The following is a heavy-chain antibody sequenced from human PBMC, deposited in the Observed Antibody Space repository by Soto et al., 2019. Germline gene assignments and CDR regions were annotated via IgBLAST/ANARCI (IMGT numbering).Heavy chain of an antibody. V-gene: IGHV1-69*08. Sequence: QVQLVQSGAEVKKPGSSVKVSCKASGGTFSSYTISWVRQAPGQGLEWMGRIIPILGIANYAQKFQGRVTITADKSTNTAYMELSSLRSEDTAVYYCAREGTYYYGSGSYRVDYWGQGTLVTVSS. CDR2: IIPILGIA. D-gene: IGHD3-10*01. J-gene: IGHJ4*02. CDR1: GGTFSSYT. CDR3: AREGTYYYGSGSYRVDY.